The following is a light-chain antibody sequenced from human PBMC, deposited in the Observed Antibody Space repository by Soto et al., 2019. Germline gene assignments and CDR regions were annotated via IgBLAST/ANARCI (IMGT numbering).Light chain of an antibody. CDR3: SSYAGSKTL. J-gene: IGLJ2*01. CDR2: EVT. V-gene: IGLV2-8*01. Sequence: QSALTQPPCASGSPGQSVTISCAGTSSDVGNYNYVSWYQQHPGKAPKLMIYEVTKRPSGVPDRFSGSKSGNTASLTVSGLQAEDEADYYCSSYAGSKTLFGGGTKLTV. CDR1: SSDVGNYNY.